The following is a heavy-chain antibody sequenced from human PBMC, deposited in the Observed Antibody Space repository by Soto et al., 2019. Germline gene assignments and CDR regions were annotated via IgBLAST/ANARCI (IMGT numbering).Heavy chain of an antibody. CDR1: GGSISSYY. CDR2: IYYSGST. CDR3: ARVWQLGGGYFDY. D-gene: IGHD6-6*01. Sequence: SETLSLTCTVSGGSISSYYWSWIRQPPGKGLEWIGYIYYSGSTNYNPSLKSRVTISVDTSKNQFSLKLSSVTAADTAVYYCARVWQLGGGYFDYSGQGTLVTVSS. V-gene: IGHV4-59*01. J-gene: IGHJ4*02.